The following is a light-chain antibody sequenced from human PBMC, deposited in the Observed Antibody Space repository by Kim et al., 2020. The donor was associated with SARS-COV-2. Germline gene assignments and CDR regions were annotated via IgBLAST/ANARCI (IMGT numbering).Light chain of an antibody. V-gene: IGKV1-5*03. CDR3: QQYNSFPWT. J-gene: IGKJ1*01. Sequence: DIQMTQSPSTLSASVGDRITVTCRASQSISSWLAWYQQKPGKAPKLLIYKASSLESGVPSRFSGSGSGTEFTLTISSLQPDDFASYCCQQYNSFPWTFGQGTKADIK. CDR2: KAS. CDR1: QSISSW.